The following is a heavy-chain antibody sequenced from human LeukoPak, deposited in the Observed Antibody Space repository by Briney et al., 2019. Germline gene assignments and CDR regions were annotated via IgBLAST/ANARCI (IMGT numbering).Heavy chain of an antibody. J-gene: IGHJ4*02. CDR3: AKYGNYLVD. CDR1: GDSISGYY. CDR2: VYYSGAT. V-gene: IGHV4-59*01. D-gene: IGHD2/OR15-2a*01. Sequence: PSETLSLTCTVSGDSISGYYWSWIRHPPGKGLEYIGYVYYSGATNSNPSLKSRVTISLDTSKNQFSLKLNSVTAADTAVYYCAKYGNYLVDWGQGTLVTVSS.